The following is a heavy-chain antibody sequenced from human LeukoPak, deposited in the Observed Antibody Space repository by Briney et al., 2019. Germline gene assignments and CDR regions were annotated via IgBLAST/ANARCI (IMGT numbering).Heavy chain of an antibody. D-gene: IGHD3-22*01. CDR1: GGSISSSSYY. V-gene: IGHV4-39*01. Sequence: SETLSLTCTVSGGSISSSSYYWGWIRQPPGKGLEWIGNIYYSGRTYYNPSLNSRVTISVDTSKNQFSLKLSSVTATDTAVYYCARGVSMIVVVIHDWYFDLWGRGTLVTVSS. CDR3: ARGVSMIVVVIHDWYFDL. CDR2: IYYSGRT. J-gene: IGHJ2*01.